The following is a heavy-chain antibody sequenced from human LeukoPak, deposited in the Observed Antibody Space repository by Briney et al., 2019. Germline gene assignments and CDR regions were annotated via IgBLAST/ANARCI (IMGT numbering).Heavy chain of an antibody. CDR2: INPSGGST. CDR1: GYTFTSYY. CDR3: ARDLFVQQQLSFDP. V-gene: IGHV1-46*01. Sequence: ASVKVSCKASGYTFTSYYMHWVRQAPGQGLEWMGIINPSGGSTSYAQKFQGRVTMTRDTSINTAYMELSRLRSDDTAVYYCARDLFVQQQLSFDPWGQGTLVTVSS. D-gene: IGHD6-13*01. J-gene: IGHJ5*02.